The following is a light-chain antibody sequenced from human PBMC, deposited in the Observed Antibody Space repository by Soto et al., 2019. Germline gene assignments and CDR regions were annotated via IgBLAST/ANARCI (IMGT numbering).Light chain of an antibody. CDR3: QSYDSSLSGWV. CDR1: SSNIGAGYD. J-gene: IGLJ3*02. V-gene: IGLV1-40*01. CDR2: GNS. Sequence: QSVLTQPPSVSGAPGQRVTISCTGSSSNIGAGYDVHWYQQLPGTAPKLLIYGNSNRPSGVPDRFSGSKSGTSASLAITGLQAEDEADYYCQSYDSSLSGWVFGGGTQLDRP.